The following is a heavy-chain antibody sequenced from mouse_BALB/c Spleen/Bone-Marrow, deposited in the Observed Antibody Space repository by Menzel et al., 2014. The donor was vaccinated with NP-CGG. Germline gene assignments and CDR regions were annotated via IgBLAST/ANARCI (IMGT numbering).Heavy chain of an antibody. V-gene: IGHV1S29*02. CDR1: GYTFTDYN. J-gene: IGHJ4*01. D-gene: IGHD3-3*01. Sequence: VQLQQSGPELVKPGASVKISCKASGYTFTDYNMHWVKQSHGKSLEWIGYFYPYNGGTGYNQKFKGKATLTVDNSSSAAYREPRSLTSEGAADYYCERKGWGLDYYAMDDWGQGTSVTASS. CDR2: FYPYNGGT. CDR3: ERKGWGLDYYAMDD.